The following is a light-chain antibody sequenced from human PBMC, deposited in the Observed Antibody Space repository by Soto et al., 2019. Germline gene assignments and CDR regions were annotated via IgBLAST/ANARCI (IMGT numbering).Light chain of an antibody. CDR3: HQYGRSPIYT. J-gene: IGKJ3*01. V-gene: IGKV3-20*01. Sequence: EIVLTQSPGTLSLSPGARATLSCRASQSVSSNYLAWYQQKPGQAPRLLICGASSRATGIPDRFSGSGSGTDFTLTISRLEPEDFAVYYCHQYGRSPIYTFGPGTKVDI. CDR2: GAS. CDR1: QSVSSNY.